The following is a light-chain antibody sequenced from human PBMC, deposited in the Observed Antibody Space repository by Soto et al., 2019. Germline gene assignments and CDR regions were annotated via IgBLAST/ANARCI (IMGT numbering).Light chain of an antibody. V-gene: IGKV1-5*03. CDR2: KAS. CDR3: QHQNSYSEA. J-gene: IGKJ1*01. CDR1: QTISSW. Sequence: DIQMPQSPSTLSGSVGERITITCRASQTISSWLAWYQQKPGKAPKLLIYKASTLKSGDPSRFSGSATGTEFTLTNSSLQPDDFATYYCQHQNSYSEAFGQGTKVELK.